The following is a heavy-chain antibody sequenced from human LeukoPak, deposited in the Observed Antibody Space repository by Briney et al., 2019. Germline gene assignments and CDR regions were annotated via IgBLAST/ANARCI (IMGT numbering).Heavy chain of an antibody. CDR1: GFTFSSYA. V-gene: IGHV3-23*01. CDR3: AKRDYSDSSTYAPLFDY. CDR2: IIGSCGRT. Sequence: GGSIRLSCAAAGFTFSSYAMSWVRHAPVQGPDGLSGIIGSCGRTYYADSVRARFTISRDNSKNALYLQMNSLRAEDTAMYYCAKRDYSDSSTYAPLFDYWGQGSLVTVSS. D-gene: IGHD3-22*01. J-gene: IGHJ4*02.